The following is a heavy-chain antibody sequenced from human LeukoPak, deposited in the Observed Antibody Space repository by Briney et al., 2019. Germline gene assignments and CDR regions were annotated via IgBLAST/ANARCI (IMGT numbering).Heavy chain of an antibody. J-gene: IGHJ4*02. D-gene: IGHD3-22*01. V-gene: IGHV4-4*07. CDR3: ARQSGGSYVYFDY. Sequence: SETLSLTCTVSGGPITYYYWSWIRQPAGRGLEWIGRVSSTENTNYNPSLRSRVTISPDKSKNQFSLKLTSVTAADTAVYYCARQSGGSYVYFDYWGQGALVTVSS. CDR1: GGPITYYY. CDR2: VSSTENT.